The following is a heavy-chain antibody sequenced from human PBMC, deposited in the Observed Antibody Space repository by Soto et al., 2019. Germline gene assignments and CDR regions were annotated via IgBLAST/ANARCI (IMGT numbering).Heavy chain of an antibody. CDR3: ASCSGGSCYYFDY. D-gene: IGHD2-15*01. CDR2: IIPIFGTA. V-gene: IGHV1-69*06. Sequence: SVKVSCKASGGTFSSYAISWVRQAPGQGLGWMGGIIPIFGTANYAQKFQGRVTITADKSTSTAYMELSSLGSEDTAVYYCASCSGGSCYYFDYWGQGTLVTVSS. J-gene: IGHJ4*02. CDR1: GGTFSSYA.